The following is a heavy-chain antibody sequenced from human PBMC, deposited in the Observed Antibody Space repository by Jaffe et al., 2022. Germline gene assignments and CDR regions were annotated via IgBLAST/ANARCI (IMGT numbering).Heavy chain of an antibody. Sequence: EVQLVESGGGLGQPGRSLRLSCAASGFNFDDYAMHWVRQAPGKGLEWVSGISWNSGTIGYADSVKGRFTISRDNAKNSLYLQMNSLRPEDTALYYCTKAGTDSGFYYFMDVWGKGTTVIVSS. CDR3: TKAGTDSGFYYFMDV. D-gene: IGHD1-26*01. J-gene: IGHJ6*03. CDR2: ISWNSGTI. CDR1: GFNFDDYA. V-gene: IGHV3-9*01.